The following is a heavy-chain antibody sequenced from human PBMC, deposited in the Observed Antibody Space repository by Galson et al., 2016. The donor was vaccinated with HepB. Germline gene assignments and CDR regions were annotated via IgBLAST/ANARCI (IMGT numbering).Heavy chain of an antibody. CDR2: IYWDDDK. Sequence: PALVKPTQTLTLTCTFSGFSLSTSGVGVGWIRQPPGKALEWLALIYWDDDKRYSPSLRNSLTITKDTSKNQVVLTMTNMDPVDTATYYCAHNRWYGGHLYSFDYWGQGTLVTVSS. J-gene: IGHJ4*02. D-gene: IGHD2-15*01. CDR1: GFSLSTSGVG. CDR3: AHNRWYGGHLYSFDY. V-gene: IGHV2-5*02.